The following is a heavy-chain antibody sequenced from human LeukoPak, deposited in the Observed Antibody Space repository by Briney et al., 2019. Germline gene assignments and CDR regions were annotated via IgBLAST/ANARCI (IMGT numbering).Heavy chain of an antibody. J-gene: IGHJ4*02. CDR2: INAGNGNT. Sequence: ASVKVSCKASGYTFTSYAMHWVRQAPGQRLEWMGWINAGNGNTKYSQKFQGRVTITRGTSASTAYMELSSLRSEDTAVYYCARTGYRWFGELLPFDYWGQGTLVTVSS. CDR3: ARTGYRWFGELLPFDY. D-gene: IGHD3-10*01. V-gene: IGHV1-3*01. CDR1: GYTFTSYA.